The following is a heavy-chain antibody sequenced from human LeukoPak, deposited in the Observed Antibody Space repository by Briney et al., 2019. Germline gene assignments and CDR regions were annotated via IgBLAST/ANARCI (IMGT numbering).Heavy chain of an antibody. D-gene: IGHD1-1*01. CDR2: IYYSGST. Sequence: PSETLSLTCTVSGGSISSYYWSWIRQPPGKGLEWIGYIYYSGSTYYNPSLKSRITISVDTSKNQFSLKLSSVTAADTAVYYCARDNWNENYFDYWGQGTLVTVSS. CDR3: ARDNWNENYFDY. V-gene: IGHV4-59*06. CDR1: GGSISSYY. J-gene: IGHJ4*02.